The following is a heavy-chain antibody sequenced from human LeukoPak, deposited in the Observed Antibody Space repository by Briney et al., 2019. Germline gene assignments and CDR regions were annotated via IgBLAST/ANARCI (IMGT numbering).Heavy chain of an antibody. J-gene: IGHJ5*02. CDR1: GGSISSSIYY. D-gene: IGHD2-2*01. CDR2: IYYSGST. Sequence: SETLSLTCTVSGGSISSSIYYWGWIRQPPGKGLEWIGSIYYSGSTYYNPSLKSRVTISVDTSKNQFSLRLSSVTAADTAVYYCARDLGYCSSTSCYANWFDPWGQGTLVTVSS. V-gene: IGHV4-39*02. CDR3: ARDLGYCSSTSCYANWFDP.